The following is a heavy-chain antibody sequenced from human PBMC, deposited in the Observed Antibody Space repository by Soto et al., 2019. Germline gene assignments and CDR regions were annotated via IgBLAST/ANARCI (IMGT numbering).Heavy chain of an antibody. V-gene: IGHV3-33*01. CDR2: IWHDGGNK. CDR3: ARDGDVNTGFGKDY. J-gene: IGHJ4*02. Sequence: QVQLVESGGGVVQPGRSLRLSCAASVFTFSSYGMHWVRQAPGKGLEWVAFIWHDGGNKFYAESVKGRFTISRDNSKNTLYLQMTSLSAEDTAMYYCARDGDVNTGFGKDYWGQGTLVTVSS. D-gene: IGHD3-16*01. CDR1: VFTFSSYG.